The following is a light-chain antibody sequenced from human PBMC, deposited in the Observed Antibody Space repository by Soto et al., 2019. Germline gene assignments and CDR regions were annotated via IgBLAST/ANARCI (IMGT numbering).Light chain of an antibody. J-gene: IGKJ2*01. CDR3: QQYNDFQYT. CDR1: QSIGSW. CDR2: KAT. Sequence: DIQMTQSPSTLSASVGDGVTITCRASQSIGSWLAWYQQKPGKAPKLLIYKATNLQSGVPSRFSGSGSGTDFSLTSSSLQPVDSATYYCQQYNDFQYTFGQGTKLEI. V-gene: IGKV1-5*03.